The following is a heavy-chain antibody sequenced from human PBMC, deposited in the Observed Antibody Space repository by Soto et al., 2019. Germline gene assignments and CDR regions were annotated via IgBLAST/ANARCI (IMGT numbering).Heavy chain of an antibody. CDR3: ARGRYDFWSGYSGLDY. V-gene: IGHV4-39*01. CDR1: GGSISSSSYY. D-gene: IGHD3-3*01. CDR2: IYYSGST. J-gene: IGHJ4*02. Sequence: PSETLSLTCTVSGGSISSSSYYWGWIRQPPGKGLEWIGSIYYSGSTYYNPSLKSRVTISVDTSKNQFSLKLSSVTAADTAVYYCARGRYDFWSGYSGLDYWGQGTLVTVS.